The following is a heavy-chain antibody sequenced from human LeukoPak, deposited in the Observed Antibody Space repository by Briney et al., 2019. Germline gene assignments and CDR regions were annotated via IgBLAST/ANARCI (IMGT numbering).Heavy chain of an antibody. CDR3: TRRPATEDTDY. D-gene: IGHD2-2*01. Sequence: GGSLRLSCAASGFTFSGSSMHWVRQASGKGLEWVGRIRSKANSYATAYAASVKGRFTISRDDSKNTAYLQMDSLKTEDTAVYYCTRRPATEDTDYWGQGTLVTVSS. J-gene: IGHJ4*02. V-gene: IGHV3-73*01. CDR2: IRSKANSYAT. CDR1: GFTFSGSS.